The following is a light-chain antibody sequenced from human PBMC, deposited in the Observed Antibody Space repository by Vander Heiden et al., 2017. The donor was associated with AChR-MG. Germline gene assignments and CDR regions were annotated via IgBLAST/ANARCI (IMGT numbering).Light chain of an antibody. J-gene: IGKJ1*01. CDR1: QSVLYSANNNNC. CDR3: QQYVSSPWT. Sequence: DIVMTQSPDSLAVSLGERATINCKSSQSVLYSANNNNCLAWYQQKPGQPPRLLIYWASTRESGVPDRFSGSGSGTDFTLTISSLQAEDVAVYYCQQYVSSPWTFGHGTKVEIK. CDR2: WAS. V-gene: IGKV4-1*01.